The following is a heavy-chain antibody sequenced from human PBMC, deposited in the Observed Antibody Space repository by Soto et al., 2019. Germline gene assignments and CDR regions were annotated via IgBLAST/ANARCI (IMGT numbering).Heavy chain of an antibody. CDR1: GYTFTGYY. Sequence: ASVKVYCKASGYTFTGYYMHWVRQAPGQGLEWMGWINPNSGGTNYAQKSQGWVTMTRDTSISTAYMELSRLRSDDTAVYYCARGGVLRYFDWLLYPFDYWGQGTLVTVSS. D-gene: IGHD3-9*01. CDR3: ARGGVLRYFDWLLYPFDY. J-gene: IGHJ4*02. CDR2: INPNSGGT. V-gene: IGHV1-2*04.